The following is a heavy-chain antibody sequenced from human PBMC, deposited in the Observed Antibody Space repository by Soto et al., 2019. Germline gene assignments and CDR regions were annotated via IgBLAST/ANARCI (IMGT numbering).Heavy chain of an antibody. CDR3: AKLPAWNDYYFDY. D-gene: IGHD1-1*01. CDR1: GFSFSTYA. Sequence: EVQLLESGGAFVQSGGSLRLSCAASGFSFSTYAMSWVRQAPGKGLEWVSTIFGGGGITYYADSVRGRFTISRDNSKNTVYLQMHSLRAEDTATYYCAKLPAWNDYYFDYWGRGTLVTVSS. J-gene: IGHJ4*02. CDR2: IFGGGGIT. V-gene: IGHV3-23*01.